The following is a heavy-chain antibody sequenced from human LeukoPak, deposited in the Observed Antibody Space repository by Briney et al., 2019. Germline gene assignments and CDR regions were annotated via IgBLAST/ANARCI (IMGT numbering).Heavy chain of an antibody. D-gene: IGHD5-12*01. CDR2: IIPILGIA. Sequence: ASVKLSCKASGGTFSSYAISWVRQAPGQGLEWMGRIIPILGIANYAQKFQGRVTITADKSTSTAYMELSSLRSEDTAVYYCASGGHSGFDIDYWGQGTLVTVSS. J-gene: IGHJ4*02. CDR1: GGTFSSYA. CDR3: ASGGHSGFDIDY. V-gene: IGHV1-69*04.